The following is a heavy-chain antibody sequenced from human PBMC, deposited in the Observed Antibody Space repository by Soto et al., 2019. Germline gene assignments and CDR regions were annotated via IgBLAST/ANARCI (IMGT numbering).Heavy chain of an antibody. J-gene: IGHJ5*02. D-gene: IGHD3-3*02. CDR3: ARHGPELAFFWFDP. V-gene: IGHV4-59*08. CDR2: IYYSGST. Sequence: PSETLSLTCTVSGGSISSYYWSWIRQPPGKGLEWIGYIYYSGSTNYNPSLKSRVTISVDTSKNQFSLKLSSVTAADTAVYYCARHGPELAFFWFDPWGQGTLVTVSS. CDR1: GGSISSYY.